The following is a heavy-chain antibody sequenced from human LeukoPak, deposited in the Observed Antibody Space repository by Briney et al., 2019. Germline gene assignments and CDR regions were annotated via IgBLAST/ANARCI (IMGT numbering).Heavy chain of an antibody. CDR3: ACMPYRAYYYYGMDV. CDR1: GGTFSSYA. CDR2: IIPIFGTA. V-gene: IGHV1-69*13. D-gene: IGHD2-8*01. Sequence: SVKVSCKASGGTFSSYAISWVRQAPGQGLEWMGGIIPIFGTANYAQKFQGRVTITADESTSTAYMELSSLRSEDTAVYYCACMPYRAYYYYGMDVWGQGTTVTVSS. J-gene: IGHJ6*02.